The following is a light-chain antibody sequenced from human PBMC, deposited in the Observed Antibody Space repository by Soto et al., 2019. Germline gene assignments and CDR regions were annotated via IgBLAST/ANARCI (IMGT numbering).Light chain of an antibody. CDR2: TAS. J-gene: IGKJ5*01. CDR1: QGITNY. Sequence: QLTHSPSSLSSSVVYRVTITCRASQGITNYLAWYQQKPGKAPKLLIYTASTLQSGVPSRFSGSGSGTDFTLTISSLQPEDFATYFCQQVDSYPITFGQGTRLEIK. CDR3: QQVDSYPIT. V-gene: IGKV1-9*01.